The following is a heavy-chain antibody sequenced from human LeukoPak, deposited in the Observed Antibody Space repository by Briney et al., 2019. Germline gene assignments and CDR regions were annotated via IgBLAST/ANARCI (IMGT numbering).Heavy chain of an antibody. J-gene: IGHJ6*03. CDR3: ASRRYYDSSGYYYYYYYMDV. V-gene: IGHV1-2*06. CDR1: GYTFTGHY. D-gene: IGHD3-22*01. Sequence: GASVKVSCKASGYTFTGHYMHWVRQAPGQGLEWMGRINPNSGGTNYAQKFQGRVTMTRDTSISTAYMELSRLRSDDTAVYYCASRRYYDSSGYYYYYYYMDVWGKGTTVTVSS. CDR2: INPNSGGT.